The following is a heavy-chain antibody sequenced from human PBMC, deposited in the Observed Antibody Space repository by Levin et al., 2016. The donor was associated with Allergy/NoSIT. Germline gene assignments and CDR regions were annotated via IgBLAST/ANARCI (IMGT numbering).Heavy chain of an antibody. CDR1: GFTFSNYA. Sequence: GESLKISCAASGFTFSNYAMHWVRQAPGKGLEWVARLSYDGSNNFTADSVKGRFTISRDNSKNTVYLQMISLRVEDTAVYYCARGGSLRYCSSTTCYEFDYWGQGTLVTVSS. D-gene: IGHD2-2*01. CDR3: ARGGSLRYCSSTTCYEFDY. CDR2: LSYDGSNN. J-gene: IGHJ4*02. V-gene: IGHV3-30*04.